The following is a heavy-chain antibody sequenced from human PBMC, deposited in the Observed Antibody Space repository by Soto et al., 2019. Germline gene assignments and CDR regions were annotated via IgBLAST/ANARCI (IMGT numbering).Heavy chain of an antibody. CDR1: GFTFSSYG. D-gene: IGHD2-8*02. Sequence: VQLVESGGGVVQPRRSLRLSCAVSGFTFSSYGMHWVRQAPGKGLEWVAVISYDGSNKYYADSVKGRFTISRDNSKNTLYLQMNSLRAEDTAVYYCAKARDIILVLTATGYDYWGQGTLVTVSS. CDR2: ISYDGSNK. J-gene: IGHJ4*02. V-gene: IGHV3-30*18. CDR3: AKARDIILVLTATGYDY.